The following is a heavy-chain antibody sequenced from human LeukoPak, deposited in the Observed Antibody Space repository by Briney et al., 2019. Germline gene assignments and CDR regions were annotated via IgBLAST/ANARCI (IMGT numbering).Heavy chain of an antibody. J-gene: IGHJ4*02. CDR3: ARDRVSWHYFDY. V-gene: IGHV4-4*07. D-gene: IGHD5/OR15-5a*01. CDR1: GGSISPYY. CDR2: ISTSGSS. Sequence: SETLSLTCTVSGGSISPYYWSFIRQPAGKGLEWIGRISTSGSSKYNPSLESRVTMSVDTSKNQFSPKVTSVTAADTAMYYCARDRVSWHYFDYWGQGTLLTVSS.